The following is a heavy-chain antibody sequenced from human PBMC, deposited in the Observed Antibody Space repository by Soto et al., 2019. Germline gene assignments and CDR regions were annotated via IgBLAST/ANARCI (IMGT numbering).Heavy chain of an antibody. J-gene: IGHJ4*02. CDR1: GLTFSSYA. Sequence: GSLRLSWAASGLTFSSYAMSWVRQAPGKGLEWVSAISGSGGSTYYADSVKGRFTISRDNSKNTLYLQMNSLRAEDTAVYYWAKVPYPAMDYFDYWGQGTLVTVSS. D-gene: IGHD5-18*01. CDR2: ISGSGGST. CDR3: AKVPYPAMDYFDY. V-gene: IGHV3-23*01.